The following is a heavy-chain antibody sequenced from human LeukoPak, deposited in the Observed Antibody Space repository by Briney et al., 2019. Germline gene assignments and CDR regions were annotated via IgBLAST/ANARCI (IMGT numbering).Heavy chain of an antibody. J-gene: IGHJ4*02. CDR1: GYSISSGYY. V-gene: IGHV4-38-2*01. Sequence: SETLSLTCAVSGYSISSGYYWGWIRQPPGKGLEWIGSINHSGNTYYNPSLKSRVTISIDTSKNQFSLNLSSVTAADTAVYYCSSGGNFAFWGQGTLVTVSS. CDR2: INHSGNT. CDR3: SSGGNFAF.